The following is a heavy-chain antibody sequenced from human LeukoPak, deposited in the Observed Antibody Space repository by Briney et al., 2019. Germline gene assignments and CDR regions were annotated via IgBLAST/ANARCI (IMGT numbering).Heavy chain of an antibody. V-gene: IGHV1-18*01. Sequence: ASVKVSCKASGGTFSSYAISWVRQAPGQGLEWMGWITTYNGNTNYAQKLQGRVTMTTDTSTSTAYMELRSLRSDDTAIYYCARGRGYSYGHYYYYYMDVWGKGTTVTISS. D-gene: IGHD5-18*01. CDR1: GGTFSSYA. CDR3: ARGRGYSYGHYYYYYMDV. CDR2: ITTYNGNT. J-gene: IGHJ6*03.